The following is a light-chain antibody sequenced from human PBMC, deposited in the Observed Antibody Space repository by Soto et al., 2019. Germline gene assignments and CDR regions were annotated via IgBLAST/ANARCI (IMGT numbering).Light chain of an antibody. Sequence: EIVLTQSPGTLSLSPGARATLSCRASQSVSSAYLAWYQQIPGQAPRLLIYGASSRATGIPDRFSGSGSGTYFTLTISGLEPEDFAVYYCQQSGSSFYTFGQGTKLEIK. V-gene: IGKV3-20*01. J-gene: IGKJ2*01. CDR1: QSVSSAY. CDR2: GAS. CDR3: QQSGSSFYT.